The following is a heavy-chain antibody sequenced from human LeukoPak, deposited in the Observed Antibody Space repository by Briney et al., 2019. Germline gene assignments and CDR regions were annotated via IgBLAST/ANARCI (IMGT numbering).Heavy chain of an antibody. D-gene: IGHD3-16*01. CDR3: TRGAGWLIDY. V-gene: IGHV4-4*07. J-gene: IGHJ4*02. CDR2: IYTSGST. CDR1: GGSISSYY. Sequence: SETLSLTCTVSGGSISSYYWSWIRQPAGKGLEWIGRIYTSGSTNYNPSLKSRVTMSVDTFKNQFSLKLNSLTTADTAVYYCTRGAGWLIDYWGQGILVTVSS.